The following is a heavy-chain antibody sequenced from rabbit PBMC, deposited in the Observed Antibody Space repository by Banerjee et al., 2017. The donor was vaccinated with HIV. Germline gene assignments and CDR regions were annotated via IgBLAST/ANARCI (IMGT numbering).Heavy chain of an antibody. Sequence: QSLEESGGDLVKPGASLTLTCTASGFSFSSTYYMCWVRQAPGKGPEWIACIYAGSSGSTYYASWAKGRFTISKTSSTTVTLQMTSLTAADTATYFCARGNTGGYVAYGYAWDLWGQGTLVTVS. CDR2: IYAGSSGST. J-gene: IGHJ3*01. V-gene: IGHV1S40*01. CDR3: ARGNTGGYVAYGYAWDL. CDR1: GFSFSSTYY. D-gene: IGHD6-1*01.